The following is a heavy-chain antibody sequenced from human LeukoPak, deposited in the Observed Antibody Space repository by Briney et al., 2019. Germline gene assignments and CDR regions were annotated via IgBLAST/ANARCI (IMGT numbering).Heavy chain of an antibody. CDR2: TTSKGNNYIT. Sequence: GGSLRLSCVVSGLTLSDQYMEWVRQAPGKGLEWVGRTTSKGNNYITEYAASVRGRFTISRDDSRNSVYLQMNSLKTEDTAVYYCARLTFGGMDVWGEGATVTVSS. J-gene: IGHJ6*04. CDR1: GLTLSDQY. V-gene: IGHV3-72*01. CDR3: ARLTFGGMDV. D-gene: IGHD3-16*01.